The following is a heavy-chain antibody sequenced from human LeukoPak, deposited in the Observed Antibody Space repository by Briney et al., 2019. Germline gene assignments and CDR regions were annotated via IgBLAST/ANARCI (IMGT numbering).Heavy chain of an antibody. J-gene: IGHJ3*02. CDR3: AKTEYYDFWSGYNDAFDI. V-gene: IGHV3-23*01. CDR1: GFTFSSYA. D-gene: IGHD3-3*01. Sequence: GGSLRLSCAASGFTFSSYAMSWVRQAPGKGLEWVSAISGSGGSTYYADSVKGRFTISRDNSKNTLYLQMNSLRAEDTAVYYCAKTEYYDFWSGYNDAFDIWGQGTMVTVSS. CDR2: ISGSGGST.